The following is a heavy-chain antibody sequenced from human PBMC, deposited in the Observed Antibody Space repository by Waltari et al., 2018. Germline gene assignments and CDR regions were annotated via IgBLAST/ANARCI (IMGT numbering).Heavy chain of an antibody. J-gene: IGHJ3*02. CDR1: GFTFSSYW. D-gene: IGHD4-17*01. V-gene: IGHV3-74*01. CDR3: AREGYGYYDAFDI. Sequence: EVRLVESGGGLVQPGGSLRLSCAASGFTFSSYWMHWVRQAPGKWLVWVSRINSDVISTSYSDSLKGRLTITRDSAKNTLYLLMNSLGTEDTAVYYCAREGYGYYDAFDIWGQGTMVTVSS. CDR2: INSDVIST.